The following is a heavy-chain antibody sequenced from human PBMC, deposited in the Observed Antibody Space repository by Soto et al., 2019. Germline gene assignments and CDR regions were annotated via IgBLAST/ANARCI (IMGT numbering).Heavy chain of an antibody. Sequence: QVQLVESGGGVVQPGRSLRLSCAASGFTFSSYGMHWVRQAPGKGLEWVAVISYDGSNEYYADSVKGRFTISRDNSKNTLYLQMNSLRAEDTAVYYCAKDAGGSSYFGYWGQGTLVTVSS. CDR1: GFTFSSYG. D-gene: IGHD1-26*01. V-gene: IGHV3-30*18. CDR2: ISYDGSNE. J-gene: IGHJ4*02. CDR3: AKDAGGSSYFGY.